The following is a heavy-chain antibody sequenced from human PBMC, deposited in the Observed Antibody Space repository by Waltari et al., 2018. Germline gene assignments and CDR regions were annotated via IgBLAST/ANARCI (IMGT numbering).Heavy chain of an antibody. CDR1: GFTFSSFW. V-gene: IGHV3-7*01. Sequence: EVQLVESGGGLVQPGGSLRLSCAASGFTFSSFWMSWVRQAPGKGLEWGANIKQDGSEKYYVDSVKGRFTISRDNAKNSLYLQMNSLRAEDTAVYYCARTPMGVVPAGIGQWGYFDYWGQGTLVTVSS. CDR2: IKQDGSEK. D-gene: IGHD2-2*02. CDR3: ARTPMGVVPAGIGQWGYFDY. J-gene: IGHJ4*02.